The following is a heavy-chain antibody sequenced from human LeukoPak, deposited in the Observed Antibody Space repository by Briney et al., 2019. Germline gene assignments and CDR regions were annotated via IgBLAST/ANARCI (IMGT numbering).Heavy chain of an antibody. Sequence: GGSLRLSCAASGFTFSNYGMHWVRQAPGKGLEWVAVISYDGSNKYYADSVKGRFTISRDNSKNTLYLQMNSLRAEDTAVYYCARAAGGGVPAAPWHYYYYGMDVWGQGTTVTVSS. CDR2: ISYDGSNK. CDR1: GFTFSNYG. D-gene: IGHD2-2*01. V-gene: IGHV3-30*03. J-gene: IGHJ6*02. CDR3: ARAAGGGVPAAPWHYYYYGMDV.